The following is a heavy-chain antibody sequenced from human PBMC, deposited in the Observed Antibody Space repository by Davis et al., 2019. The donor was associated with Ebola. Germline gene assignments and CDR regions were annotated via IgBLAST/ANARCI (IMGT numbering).Heavy chain of an antibody. CDR1: GETFSGYY. D-gene: IGHD6-6*01. CDR3: ARGGGIAARPRDY. Sequence: SETLSLTCAVYGETFSGYYWSWIRQPPGKGLEWIGEINHSGSTNYNPSLKSRVTISVDTSKNQFSLKLSSVTAADTAVYYCARGGGIAARPRDYWGQGTLVTVSS. V-gene: IGHV4-34*01. J-gene: IGHJ4*02. CDR2: INHSGST.